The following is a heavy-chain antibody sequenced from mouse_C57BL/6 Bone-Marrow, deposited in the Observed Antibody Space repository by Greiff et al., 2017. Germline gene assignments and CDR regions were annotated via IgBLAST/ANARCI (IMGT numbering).Heavy chain of an antibody. CDR1: GYAFSSPW. CDR2: IYPGDGDT. V-gene: IGHV1-82*01. Sequence: QVQLQQPGPELVKPGASVKISCKASGYAFSSPWMNWVKQRPGKGLEWIGRIYPGDGDTNYNGKFKGKATLTADKSSSTAYMQLSSLTSEDSAVYFCAREGGGYWSAWFAYWGHGTLVSVSA. J-gene: IGHJ3*01. CDR3: AREGGGYWSAWFAY. D-gene: IGHD2-3*01.